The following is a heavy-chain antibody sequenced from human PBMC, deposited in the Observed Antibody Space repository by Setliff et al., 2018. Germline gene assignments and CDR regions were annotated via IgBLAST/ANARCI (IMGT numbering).Heavy chain of an antibody. CDR3: AILTSFDY. J-gene: IGHJ4*02. D-gene: IGHD2-2*01. CDR1: GYTFTSYD. V-gene: IGHV1-2*02. CDR2: MNPNSGGT. Sequence: ASVKVSCKASGYTFTSYDINWVRQATGQGLEWMGWMNPNSGGTNYAQKFQGRVTMTRDTSISTAYMELSRLRSDDTAVYYCAILTSFDYWGQGTLVTVSS.